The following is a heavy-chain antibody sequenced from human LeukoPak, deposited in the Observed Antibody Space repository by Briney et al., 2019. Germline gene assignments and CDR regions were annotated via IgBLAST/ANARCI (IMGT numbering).Heavy chain of an antibody. CDR3: ARDRAISRSNWFDP. D-gene: IGHD2-2*01. Sequence: ASVKVSCKASGYTFTGYYMHWVRQAPGQGLEWMGWINPNSGGTNYAQKFQGRVTMTRDTSISTAYMELSRLRSDDTAVYYCARDRAISRSNWFDPWGQGTLVTVSS. CDR1: GYTFTGYY. J-gene: IGHJ5*02. CDR2: INPNSGGT. V-gene: IGHV1-2*02.